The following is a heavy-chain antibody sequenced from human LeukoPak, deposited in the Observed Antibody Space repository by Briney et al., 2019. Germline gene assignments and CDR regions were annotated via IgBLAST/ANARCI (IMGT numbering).Heavy chain of an antibody. CDR1: GGSISSPTYY. CDR2: IHYSGST. Sequence: SETLSLTCTVSGGSISSPTYYWAWIRQPPGKGLEWIRTIHYSGSTYDNPSLKSRFTISVDTSKNQFFLKLSSVTAADTAVYYCTRLGGYHDPPDYWGQGTLVTVSS. J-gene: IGHJ4*02. CDR3: TRLGGYHDPPDY. V-gene: IGHV4-39*01. D-gene: IGHD3-16*02.